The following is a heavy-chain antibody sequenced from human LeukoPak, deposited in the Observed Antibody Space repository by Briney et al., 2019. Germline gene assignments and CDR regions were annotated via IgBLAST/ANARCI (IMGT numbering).Heavy chain of an antibody. J-gene: IGHJ4*02. CDR1: GFAFSTHG. CDR3: AKGGPTGSNYFDF. CDR2: IWFDGSNK. Sequence: GGSLRLSCVASGFAFSTHGMHWVRQAPGKGLEGVAVIWFDGSNKYYADSVKGRFTISRDNSENTLYLQMNSLRADDTAVYYCAKGGPTGSNYFDFWGQGTLVTVSS. D-gene: IGHD1-26*01. V-gene: IGHV3-33*06.